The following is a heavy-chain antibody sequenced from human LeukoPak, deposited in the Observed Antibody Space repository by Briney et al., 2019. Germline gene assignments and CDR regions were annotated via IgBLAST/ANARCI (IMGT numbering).Heavy chain of an antibody. D-gene: IGHD5-12*01. CDR2: IYYTGST. CDR3: ARASGRRGYSGYEFGY. V-gene: IGHV4-31*03. CDR1: GGSISSGGYY. J-gene: IGHJ4*02. Sequence: SQTLSLTCTVSGGSISSGGYYWSWIRQHPGKGLEWIGYIYYTGSTSYNPSLKSRLTISVDTSMNQFSLKLTSVTAADTAVYFCARASGRRGYSGYEFGYWGQGTLVTVSS.